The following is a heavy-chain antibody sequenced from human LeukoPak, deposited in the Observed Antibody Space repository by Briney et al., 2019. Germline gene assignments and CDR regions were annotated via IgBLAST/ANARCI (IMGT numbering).Heavy chain of an antibody. D-gene: IGHD3-3*01. CDR3: ARGPYDFWSGYYDY. CDR1: GGSISTGSYF. CDR2: IYSSGRT. Sequence: PSQTLSLTCTVSGGSISTGSYFWSWIRQPAGKGLEWIGRIYSSGRTNYDPSLKSRVTISVDTSKNQFSLRLSSVTAADTAVYHCARGPYDFWSGYYDYWGQGILVTVSS. J-gene: IGHJ4*02. V-gene: IGHV4-61*02.